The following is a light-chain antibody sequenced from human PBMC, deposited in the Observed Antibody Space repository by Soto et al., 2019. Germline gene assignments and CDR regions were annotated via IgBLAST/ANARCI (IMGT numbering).Light chain of an antibody. CDR2: KVS. CDR3: MQGTHWPIT. Sequence: DFVMTQSPLSLPVTFGQPASISCRSNQSLVHSDGIAYLSWFQQRPGRSPRRLIYKVSNRDSGVPARFSGSGSGTDFALKISRVEAEDVGVYYCMQGTHWPITFGQGTRLEIK. J-gene: IGKJ5*01. V-gene: IGKV2-30*02. CDR1: QSLVHSDGIAY.